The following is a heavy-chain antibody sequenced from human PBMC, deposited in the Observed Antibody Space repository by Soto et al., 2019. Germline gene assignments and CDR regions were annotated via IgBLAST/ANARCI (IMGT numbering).Heavy chain of an antibody. CDR2: ISGSGSST. V-gene: IGHV3-23*01. Sequence: GGSLRLSCAASGFTFSSYAMSWVRQAPGKGLEWVSAISGSGSSTYYADSVKGRFTISRDNSKNTLFLHMNSLRAEDTAVYYCAKGLIGQQLAFFDYWGQGTLVTVSS. D-gene: IGHD6-13*01. CDR3: AKGLIGQQLAFFDY. CDR1: GFTFSSYA. J-gene: IGHJ4*02.